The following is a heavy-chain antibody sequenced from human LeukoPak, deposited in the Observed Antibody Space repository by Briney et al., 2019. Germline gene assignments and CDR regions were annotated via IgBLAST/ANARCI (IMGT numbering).Heavy chain of an antibody. CDR1: GYTFTGYY. J-gene: IGHJ6*03. CDR2: INPNSGGT. Sequence: GASVKVSCKASGYTFTGYYMHWVRQAPGQGLEWMGWINPNSGGTNYAQKFQGRVTMTRDTSISTAYMELSRLRSDDTVVYYCAREIVATSLDYYMDVWGKGTTVTVSS. CDR3: AREIVATSLDYYMDV. V-gene: IGHV1-2*02. D-gene: IGHD5-12*01.